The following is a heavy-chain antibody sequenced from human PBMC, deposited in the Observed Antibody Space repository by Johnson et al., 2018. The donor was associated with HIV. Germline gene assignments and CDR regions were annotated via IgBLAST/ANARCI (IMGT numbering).Heavy chain of an antibody. D-gene: IGHD2-2*01. CDR1: GFAFRTYW. CDR3: AKADTMAGDAFDI. J-gene: IGHJ3*02. Sequence: VQLVESGGGLVQPGGSLRLSCAASGFAFRTYWMVWVRQVPGKRPVWVARIYTDGSRTTYADSVRGRFTISRDNAKYTVALQMNSLRVDDTAMYYCAKADTMAGDAFDIWGQGTMVTVSS. CDR2: IYTDGSRT. V-gene: IGHV3-74*03.